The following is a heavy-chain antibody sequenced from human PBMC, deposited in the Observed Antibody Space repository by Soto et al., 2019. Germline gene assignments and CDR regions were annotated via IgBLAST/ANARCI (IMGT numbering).Heavy chain of an antibody. Sequence: QVQLVQSGAEVKKPGSSVKVSCKASGGTFSSYAISWVRQAPGQGLEWMGGIIPIFGTANYAQKFQGRVTITADNSTITAYMELSSLRSEDTAVYYCARTLVGSSGYRSGGMDVWGQGTTVTVSS. CDR2: IIPIFGTA. CDR1: GGTFSSYA. D-gene: IGHD5-12*01. V-gene: IGHV1-69*06. J-gene: IGHJ6*02. CDR3: ARTLVGSSGYRSGGMDV.